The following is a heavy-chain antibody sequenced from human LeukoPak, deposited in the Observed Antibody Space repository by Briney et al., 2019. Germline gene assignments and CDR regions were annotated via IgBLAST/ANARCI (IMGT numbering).Heavy chain of an antibody. V-gene: IGHV4-30-4*01. Sequence: SETLSLTCTVSGGSIISGDYYWSWIRQPPGKGLEWIGYIYYSGSTYYNPSLKSRVTISVDTSKNQFSLKLSSVTAADTAVYYCYIIKPFNAFDIWGQGTMVTVSS. CDR2: IYYSGST. CDR3: YIIKPFNAFDI. J-gene: IGHJ3*02. CDR1: GGSIISGDYY. D-gene: IGHD1-14*01.